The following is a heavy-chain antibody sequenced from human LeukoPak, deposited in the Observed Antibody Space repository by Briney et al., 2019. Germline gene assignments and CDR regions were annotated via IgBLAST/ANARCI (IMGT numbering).Heavy chain of an antibody. J-gene: IGHJ4*02. CDR1: GFTFSNYA. Sequence: GGSLRLSCAASGFTFSNYAMSWVRQAPGKGLEWVSVISGLGGSTYYADSVKGRFAISRDNSKSTLWLQMNSLRADDTAIYYCARDVEARISAAGTFDYWGQGSLVTVSS. CDR3: ARDVEARISAAGTFDY. V-gene: IGHV3-23*01. CDR2: ISGLGGST. D-gene: IGHD6-13*01.